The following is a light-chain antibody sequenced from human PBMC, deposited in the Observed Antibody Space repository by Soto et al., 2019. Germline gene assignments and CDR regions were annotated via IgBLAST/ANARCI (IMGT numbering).Light chain of an antibody. CDR1: QSVSSSY. J-gene: IGKJ2*01. CDR2: GAS. V-gene: IGKV3-20*01. CDR3: KHLRT. Sequence: EIVLTQSPGTLSLSPGERATLSCRASQSVSSSYLAWYQQKPGQAPRLLIYGASSRATGIPDRFSGSGSVTDFTLTISRLEPEDFAVYYWKHLRTFGQGTKLEIK.